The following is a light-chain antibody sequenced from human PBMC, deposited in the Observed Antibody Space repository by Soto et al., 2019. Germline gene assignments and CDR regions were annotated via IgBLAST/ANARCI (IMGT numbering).Light chain of an antibody. J-gene: IGKJ4*01. CDR3: QQYYRLGT. V-gene: IGKV4-1*01. CDR2: WAS. CDR1: QSVLYSSNNKNY. Sequence: DIVMTQSPDSLAVSLGERATINCKSSQSVLYSSNNKNYLAWYQLKPGQPPKLLISWASTRESGVPDRFSGSGSGTDLTLTISSLQAEDVAVYYCQQYYRLGTFGGGTKVEIK.